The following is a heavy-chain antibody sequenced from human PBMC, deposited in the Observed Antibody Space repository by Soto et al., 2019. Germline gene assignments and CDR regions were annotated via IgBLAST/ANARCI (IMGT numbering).Heavy chain of an antibody. Sequence: QLHLVQSGAVVKKPGASVTVSCSASGYPVTAYYMHWVRQAPGRGLGWMGGINPATGAAKYTQTFQGRATMTRDTATSTVFMELSGLTSEDTAAFCLGGGGGVGVAGSAAFDMWGQGTLVTVSS. CDR2: INPATGAA. V-gene: IGHV1-2*02. J-gene: IGHJ3*02. CDR1: GYPVTAYY. D-gene: IGHD3-3*01. CDR3: GGGGGVGVAGSAAFDM.